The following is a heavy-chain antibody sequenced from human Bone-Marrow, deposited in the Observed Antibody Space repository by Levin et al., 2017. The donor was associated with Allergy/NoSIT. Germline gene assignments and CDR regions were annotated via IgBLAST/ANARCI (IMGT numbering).Heavy chain of an antibody. V-gene: IGHV3-30*18. D-gene: IGHD3-3*01. CDR1: GFTFSSAG. J-gene: IGHJ6*02. CDR2: ISNDGNSK. Sequence: GESLKISCAGSGFTFSSAGIHWVRQAPGKGLEWVALISNDGNSKFYADSVKGRFTISRDNSKSTLSLQMNSLRPEDTAIYYCAKALGTYDFWSGYRHYYYGMDVWGQGTTVTVSS. CDR3: AKALGTYDFWSGYRHYYYGMDV.